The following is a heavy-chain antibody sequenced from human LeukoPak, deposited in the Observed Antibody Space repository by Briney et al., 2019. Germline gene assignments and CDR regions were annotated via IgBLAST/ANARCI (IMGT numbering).Heavy chain of an antibody. D-gene: IGHD1-26*01. V-gene: IGHV3-48*01. CDR1: GFTFSSYE. CDR2: ISSSSSTI. J-gene: IGHJ4*02. Sequence: PGGSLRLSCAASGFTFSSYEMNWVRQAPGKGLEWVSYISSSSSTIYYADSVKGRFTTSRDNAKNSLYLQMNSLRAEDTAVYYCARAGALDYWGQGTLVTVSS. CDR3: ARAGALDY.